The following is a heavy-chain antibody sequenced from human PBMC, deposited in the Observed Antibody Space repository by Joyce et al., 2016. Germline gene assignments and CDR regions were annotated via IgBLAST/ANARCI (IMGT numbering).Heavy chain of an antibody. Sequence: QVQLVQSGAEVTKPGASVKVSCKASGYPFTNNDIHWVRQAPGQSLVWMGWVSADTGRTKYSQNFQGRLTFTRDTSATTAYMELSSLRIDDTAIYYCARGRTLLDWGQGTLVTVSS. D-gene: IGHD2-15*01. CDR1: GYPFTNND. CDR3: ARGRTLLD. CDR2: VSADTGRT. J-gene: IGHJ4*02. V-gene: IGHV1-3*01.